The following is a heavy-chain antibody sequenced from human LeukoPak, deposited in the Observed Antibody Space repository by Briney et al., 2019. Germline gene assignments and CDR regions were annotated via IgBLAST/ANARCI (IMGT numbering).Heavy chain of an antibody. CDR2: ISAYNGNT. Sequence: RASVEVSCKASGYTFTSYGISWVRQAPGQGLEWMGWISAYNGNTNYAQKLQGRVTMTTDTSTSTAYMELSSLRSEDTAVYYCASGRWRADDTLTGYSPILDYWGQGTLVTVSS. CDR3: ASGRWRADDTLTGYSPILDY. D-gene: IGHD3-9*01. V-gene: IGHV1-18*01. J-gene: IGHJ4*02. CDR1: GYTFTSYG.